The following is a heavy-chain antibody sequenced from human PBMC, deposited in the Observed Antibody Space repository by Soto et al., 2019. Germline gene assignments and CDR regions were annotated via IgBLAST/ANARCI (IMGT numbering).Heavy chain of an antibody. CDR1: GGSISSGGYY. J-gene: IGHJ5*02. Sequence: QVQLQESGPGLVKPSQTLSLTCTVSGGSISSGGYYWSWIRQHPGKGLEWIGYIYYSGSTYYNPSLETRVTISVDTCKNQVSLKLSSVPGADTAVYYCARGVGGAARVCFDLWGQGTLVTVSS. V-gene: IGHV4-31*03. D-gene: IGHD6-13*01. CDR3: ARGVGGAARVCFDL. CDR2: IYYSGST.